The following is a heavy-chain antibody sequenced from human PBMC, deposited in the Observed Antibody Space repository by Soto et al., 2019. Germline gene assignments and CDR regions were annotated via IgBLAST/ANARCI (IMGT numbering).Heavy chain of an antibody. Sequence: QVQLQESGPGLVKPSETLSLTCSVSGGSINSYWWSWIRQPAGKGLEWIGRVYSSGTTDYYPSLNSRATLSVETSKNQFSLKLSSVTAADTAVYYCARDIGSYAYGEGYWGQGIQVTVSS. V-gene: IGHV4-4*07. CDR1: GGSINSYW. J-gene: IGHJ4*02. CDR2: VYSSGTT. CDR3: ARDIGSYAYGEGY. D-gene: IGHD3-10*01.